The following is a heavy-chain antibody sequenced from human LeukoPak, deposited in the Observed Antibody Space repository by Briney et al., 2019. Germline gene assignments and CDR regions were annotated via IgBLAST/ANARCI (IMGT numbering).Heavy chain of an antibody. CDR1: GFSVSSIY. CDR2: IYSDGTT. CDR3: ARAPNWRFDH. D-gene: IGHD1-1*01. Sequence: GGSLRLXCAASGFSVSSIYMNWVRQAPGKGLEWVSVIYSDGTTYYADSVKGRFTISRDDSKNTLYLHMNSLRAKDTAVYYCARAPNWRFDHWGQGTLVTVSS. J-gene: IGHJ4*02. V-gene: IGHV3-53*01.